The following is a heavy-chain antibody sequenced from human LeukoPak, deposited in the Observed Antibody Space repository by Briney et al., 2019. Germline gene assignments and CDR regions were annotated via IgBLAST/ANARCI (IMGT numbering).Heavy chain of an antibody. Sequence: SETLSLTCSVSGGSISNADYYWGWIRQAPGKGLEWIGSMFYGGTNHYNPSLKSRATISVDTSKNQFSLKLTSVTAADAAIYYCARQLPPAAADTRGYFDYCGQGAVVTVSS. CDR2: MFYGGTN. J-gene: IGHJ4*02. D-gene: IGHD6-13*01. CDR1: GGSISNADYY. V-gene: IGHV4-39*01. CDR3: ARQLPPAAADTRGYFDY.